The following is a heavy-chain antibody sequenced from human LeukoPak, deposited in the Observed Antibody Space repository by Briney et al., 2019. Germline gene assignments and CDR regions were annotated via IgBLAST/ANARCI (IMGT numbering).Heavy chain of an antibody. CDR1: RFTFSSYA. CDR2: ISGSGGST. CDR3: AKDPNSSSSEIGY. D-gene: IGHD6-6*01. V-gene: IGHV3-23*01. Sequence: PGGSLRLSCAASRFTFSSYAMSWVRQAPGKGLEWVSVISGSGGSTYYADSVKGRLTISRDNSKNTLYLQISSLRAEDTAVYYCAKDPNSSSSEIGYWGPGTLVTVSS. J-gene: IGHJ4*02.